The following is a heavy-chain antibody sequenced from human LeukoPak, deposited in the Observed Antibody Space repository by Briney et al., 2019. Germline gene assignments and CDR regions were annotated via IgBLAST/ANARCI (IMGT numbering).Heavy chain of an antibody. CDR2: MNPNRGNT. D-gene: IGHD6-19*01. CDR1: GYTFTSYD. J-gene: IGHJ4*02. V-gene: IGHV1-8*01. CDR3: ARGLSSGWYSDY. Sequence: GASVKVSCKASGYTFTSYDINWVRQATGQGLEWMGWMNPNRGNTGYAQKFQGRVTMTRNTAISTAYMELSSLRSEDTAVYYCARGLSSGWYSDYWGQGTLATVSS.